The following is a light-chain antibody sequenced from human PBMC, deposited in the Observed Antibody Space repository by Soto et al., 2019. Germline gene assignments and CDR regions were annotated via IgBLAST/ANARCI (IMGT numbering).Light chain of an antibody. Sequence: EIVLTQSPGTLSLSPGERATLSCRASQSVSSSSYLAWYQQKPGQAPRLLIYGASSRATGIPDRFSGSGSATAFSLPVSRLEPEDFAVYYCLQYGSSPSYTVGQETKLEIK. CDR3: LQYGSSPSYT. V-gene: IGKV3-20*01. CDR1: QSVSSSSY. J-gene: IGKJ2*01. CDR2: GAS.